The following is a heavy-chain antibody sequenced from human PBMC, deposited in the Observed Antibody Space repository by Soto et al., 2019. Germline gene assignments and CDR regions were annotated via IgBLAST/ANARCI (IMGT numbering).Heavy chain of an antibody. V-gene: IGHV3-23*01. D-gene: IGHD6-13*01. CDR3: AYSSTPFDY. Sequence: GSLRLSCVVSGLTVSTNSMNWVRQAPGKGLEWVSAISGSGGSTYYADSVKGRFTISRDNSKNTLYLQMNSLRAEDTAVYYCAYSSTPFDYWGQGTLVTVSS. CDR1: GLTVSTNS. J-gene: IGHJ4*02. CDR2: ISGSGGST.